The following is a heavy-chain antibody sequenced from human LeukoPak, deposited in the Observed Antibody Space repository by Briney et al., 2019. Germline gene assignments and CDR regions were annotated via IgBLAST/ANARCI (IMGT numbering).Heavy chain of an antibody. J-gene: IGHJ3*01. Sequence: GVSLSLSCVAASVFRITINWMTWIRRAPGEGLGWVANIKEDKSQKYYLGWVKGPLTISRSNTNRSLYLQMTSLRVEDTALYYCARGRDADVWGQGTMVTVSS. CDR1: VFRITINW. CDR3: ARGRDADV. V-gene: IGHV3-7*04. CDR2: IKEDKSQK.